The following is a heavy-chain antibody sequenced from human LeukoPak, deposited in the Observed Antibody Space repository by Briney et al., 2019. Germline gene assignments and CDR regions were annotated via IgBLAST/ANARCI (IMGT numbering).Heavy chain of an antibody. CDR1: GYSIISGYF. V-gene: IGHV4-38-2*02. D-gene: IGHD5-24*01. J-gene: IGHJ4*02. CDR3: ARVEMATKIDY. CDR2: FYDSGSI. Sequence: SETLSLTCSVSGYSIISGYFWGWIRQPPGKRLEWIGSFYDSGSIYYNPSLKSRVTISVDTSKNQFSLKLSSVTAADTAVYYCARVEMATKIDYWGQGTLVTVSS.